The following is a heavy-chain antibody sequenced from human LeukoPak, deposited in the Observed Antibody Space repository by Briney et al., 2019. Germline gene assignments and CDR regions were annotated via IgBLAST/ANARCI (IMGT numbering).Heavy chain of an antibody. D-gene: IGHD6-13*01. CDR1: GGSISSYY. J-gene: IGHJ4*02. Sequence: PSETLSLTCTVSGGSISSYYWSWIRQPPGKGLEWIGYIYYSGSTNYNPSLKSRVTISVDTSKNQFSLKLSSVTAADTAVYYCARAPYSSSWYPDYFDYWGQGTLVTVSS. V-gene: IGHV4-59*12. CDR3: ARAPYSSSWYPDYFDY. CDR2: IYYSGST.